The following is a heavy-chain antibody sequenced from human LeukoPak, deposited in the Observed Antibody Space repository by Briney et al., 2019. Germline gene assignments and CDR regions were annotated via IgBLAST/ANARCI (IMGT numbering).Heavy chain of an antibody. CDR2: ISGSGGIT. D-gene: IGHD1-26*01. CDR3: VRSGGY. J-gene: IGHJ4*02. V-gene: IGHV3-23*01. Sequence: GGSLRLSCAASGFTFSNYAMTWVRQVPGKGLEWVSAISGSGGITYDADSVKGRFTISRNNSQNTLYLQMNSLRAEDTAVYYCVRSGGYWGQGTLVTVSS. CDR1: GFTFSNYA.